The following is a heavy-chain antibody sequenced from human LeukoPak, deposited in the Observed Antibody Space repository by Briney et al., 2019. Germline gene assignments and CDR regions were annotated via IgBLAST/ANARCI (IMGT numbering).Heavy chain of an antibody. V-gene: IGHV3-7*01. J-gene: IGHJ4*02. CDR1: GFTLSTYW. CDR3: ARVLPVASRDY. CDR2: IKQDGSDK. D-gene: IGHD2-2*01. Sequence: GGAPRLSCAAPGFTLSTYWVSGVRQAPGKGVEWVANIKQDGSDKFYVDSVKGRFTISRDNAKSSMYLQMNSLRAEDTAVYYCARVLPVASRDYWGQGTLVTVSS.